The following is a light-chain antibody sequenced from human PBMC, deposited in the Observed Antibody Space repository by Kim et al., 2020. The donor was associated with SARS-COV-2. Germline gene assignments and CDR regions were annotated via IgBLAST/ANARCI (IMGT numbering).Light chain of an antibody. V-gene: IGKV3-20*01. CDR1: QSVSSRY. CDR2: GTS. J-gene: IGKJ5*01. Sequence: LSAGERATLSCRASQSVSSRYLAWYQQKPGQAPRLFIYGTSSRATGIPDRFSGSGSGTDFTLTISRLEPEDFAVYYCQQYGNLITFGQGTRLEIK. CDR3: QQYGNLIT.